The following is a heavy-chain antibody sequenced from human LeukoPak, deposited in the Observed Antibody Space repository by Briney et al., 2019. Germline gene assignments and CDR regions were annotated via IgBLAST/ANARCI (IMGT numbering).Heavy chain of an antibody. V-gene: IGHV4-59*11. CDR2: IYYSGST. D-gene: IGHD6-6*01. Sequence: SETLSLTCTVSGGSISSHYWSWIRQPPGKGLEWIGYIYYSGSTNYNPSLKSRVTISVDTSKNQFSLKLSSVTAADTAVYYCARVEYSSSSDLNWFDPWGQGTLVTVSS. J-gene: IGHJ5*02. CDR3: ARVEYSSSSDLNWFDP. CDR1: GGSISSHY.